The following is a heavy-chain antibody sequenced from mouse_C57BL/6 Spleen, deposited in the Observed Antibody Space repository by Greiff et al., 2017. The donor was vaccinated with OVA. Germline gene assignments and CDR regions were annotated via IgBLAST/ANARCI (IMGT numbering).Heavy chain of an antibody. CDR3: ARSLYGNYGPFYAMDY. V-gene: IGHV1-9*01. CDR2: ILPGSGST. D-gene: IGHD2-1*01. J-gene: IGHJ4*01. CDR1: GYTFTGYW. Sequence: QVQLQQSGAELMKPGASVKLSCKATGYTFTGYWIEWVKQRPGHGLEWIGEILPGSGSTNYNEKFKGKATFTADTSSNTAYLQLLSLTTEDSAIYYCARSLYGNYGPFYAMDYWGQGTSVTVSS.